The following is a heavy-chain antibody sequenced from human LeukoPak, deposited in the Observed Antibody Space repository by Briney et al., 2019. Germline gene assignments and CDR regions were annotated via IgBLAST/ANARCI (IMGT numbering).Heavy chain of an antibody. D-gene: IGHD3-22*01. CDR1: GFNFKDYC. CDR2: IKQDGKNK. J-gene: IGHJ3*01. V-gene: IGHV3-7*01. Sequence: PGGSLRLSCEASGFNFKDYCMTWVRQIPGAGLEWVANIKQDGKNKNYVDSVKGRFTVSRDNARNSLFLQMDSLRGEDTAVYYCARDPYDKGGYAAFDLWGQGTVVTVSS. CDR3: ARDPYDKGGYAAFDL.